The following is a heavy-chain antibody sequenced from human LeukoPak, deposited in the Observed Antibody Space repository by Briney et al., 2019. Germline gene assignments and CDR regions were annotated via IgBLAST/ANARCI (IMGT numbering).Heavy chain of an antibody. CDR2: IYYSGST. J-gene: IGHJ4*02. CDR3: ARGYCSSTSCWAYFDY. D-gene: IGHD2-2*01. CDR1: GGSISSYY. V-gene: IGHV4-59*08. Sequence: SETLSLTCTVSGGSISSYYWSWIRQPPGKGLEWIGYIYYSGSTNYNPSLKSRVTISVDTSKNQFSLKLSSVTAADTAVYYCARGYCSSTSCWAYFDYWGQGTLVTVSS.